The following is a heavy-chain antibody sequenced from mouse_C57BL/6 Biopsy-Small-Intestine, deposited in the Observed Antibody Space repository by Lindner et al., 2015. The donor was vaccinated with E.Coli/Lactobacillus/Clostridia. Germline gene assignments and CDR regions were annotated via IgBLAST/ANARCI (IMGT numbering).Heavy chain of an antibody. V-gene: IGHV5-17*01. CDR3: ARAGYYVGWYFDV. Sequence: VQLQESGGGLVKPGGSLKLSCAASGFTLSDYGMHWVRQAPEKGLEWVAYISSGSSTIYYADTVKGRFTISRDNAKNTLFLQMTSLRSEDTAMYYCARAGYYVGWYFDVWGTGTTVTVSS. CDR1: GFTLSDYG. J-gene: IGHJ1*03. D-gene: IGHD2-3*01. CDR2: ISSGSSTI.